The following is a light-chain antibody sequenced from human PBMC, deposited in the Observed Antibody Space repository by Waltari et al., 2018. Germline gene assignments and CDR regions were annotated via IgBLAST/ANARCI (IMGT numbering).Light chain of an antibody. CDR3: QQYDDWPRT. V-gene: IGKV3-15*01. CDR1: QRVGTS. CDR2: RAS. J-gene: IGKJ1*01. Sequence: EIVMTQPPASMSVSPGYRVTLYCRASQRVGTSLAWYQQRPGRAPRLLVYRASTRASDIPARFSGSGSGTDFTLSISTLQSEDFAVYYCQQYDDWPRTFGQGTKVEIK.